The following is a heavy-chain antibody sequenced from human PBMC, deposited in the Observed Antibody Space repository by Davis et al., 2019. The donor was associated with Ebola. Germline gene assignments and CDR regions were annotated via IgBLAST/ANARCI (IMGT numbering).Heavy chain of an antibody. Sequence: PGGSLRLSCAASGFTFSSYSMNWVRQAPGKGLEWVSSISSSSTTKYYADSVKGRFTISRDNAKNSLYLQMNSLRDEDTAVYYCARDLLEPLYYYYGMDAWGQGTTVTVSS. CDR3: ARDLLEPLYYYYGMDA. D-gene: IGHD1-1*01. CDR1: GFTFSSYS. CDR2: ISSSSTTK. V-gene: IGHV3-48*02. J-gene: IGHJ6*02.